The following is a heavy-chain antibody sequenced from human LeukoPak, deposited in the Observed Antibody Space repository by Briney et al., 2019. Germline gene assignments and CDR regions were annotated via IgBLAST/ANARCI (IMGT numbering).Heavy chain of an antibody. Sequence: GGSLRLSCVASGFKFKSYWMYWVRQAPGKGLVWIAGVNGDGSKTDYADSVKGQFVTSRDNPKDTLYLQMNSLRAEDTAVYYCARGTGEGSSWYIGADYWGQGTLVTVSS. D-gene: IGHD6-13*01. CDR2: VNGDGSKT. CDR3: ARGTGEGSSWYIGADY. CDR1: GFKFKSYW. V-gene: IGHV3-74*01. J-gene: IGHJ4*02.